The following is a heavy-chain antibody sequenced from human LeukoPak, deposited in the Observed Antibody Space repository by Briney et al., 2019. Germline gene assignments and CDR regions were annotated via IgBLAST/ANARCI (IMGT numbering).Heavy chain of an antibody. CDR1: GFTFSNYR. Sequence: GGSLRLSCAASGFTFSNYRINWIRQAPGKGLEWISYISSSSRTIYYADSVRGRFTVSRDNAENTVFLQMNSLRDEDTAVYYCARDALIYPYGPTYFDFWAREPWSPSPQ. D-gene: IGHD3-10*01. CDR2: ISSSSRTI. J-gene: IGHJ4*02. CDR3: ARDALIYPYGPTYFDF. V-gene: IGHV3-48*02.